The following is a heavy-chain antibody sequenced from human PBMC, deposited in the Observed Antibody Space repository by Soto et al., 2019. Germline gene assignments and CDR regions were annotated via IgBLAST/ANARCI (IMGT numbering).Heavy chain of an antibody. D-gene: IGHD3-16*02. Sequence: PSETLSLTCXVSGGSISSGDYYRSWIRQPPGKGLERIGYIYYSGTTYYNPSLKSRVTISVDTSKSQFSLRLTSVTAADTAVYYCARHLSTYDYIWGSYRPYYFDYWGQGTLVTVS. V-gene: IGHV4-39*01. CDR2: IYYSGTT. CDR3: ARHLSTYDYIWGSYRPYYFDY. CDR1: GGSISSGDYY. J-gene: IGHJ4*02.